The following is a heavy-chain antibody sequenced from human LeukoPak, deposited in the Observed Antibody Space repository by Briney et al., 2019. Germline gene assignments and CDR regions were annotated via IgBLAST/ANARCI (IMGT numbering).Heavy chain of an antibody. CDR3: ARQEWELLSYFDY. V-gene: IGHV4-59*01. CDR2: IYYSGST. D-gene: IGHD1-26*01. CDR1: GVSISSYY. Sequence: SETLSLTCTVSGVSISSYYWSWIRQPPGKGLEWIGYIYYSGSTNYNPSLKSRVTISVDTSKNQFSLKLSSVTAADTAVYYCARQEWELLSYFDYWGQGTLVTVSS. J-gene: IGHJ4*02.